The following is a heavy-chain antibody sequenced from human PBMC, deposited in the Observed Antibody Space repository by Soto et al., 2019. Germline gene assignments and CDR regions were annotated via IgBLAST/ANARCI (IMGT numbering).Heavy chain of an antibody. CDR3: ARDGSDSNAFDI. CDR2: IYSGGST. CDR1: GLTFSTNA. V-gene: IGHV3-66*01. Sequence: GGSLRLSCAASGLTFSTNAMSWVRQAPGKGLEWVSVIYSGGSTYYADSVKGRFTISRDNSKNTLYLQMNSLRAEDTAVYYCARDGSDSNAFDIWGQGTMVTVSS. J-gene: IGHJ3*02. D-gene: IGHD2-21*02.